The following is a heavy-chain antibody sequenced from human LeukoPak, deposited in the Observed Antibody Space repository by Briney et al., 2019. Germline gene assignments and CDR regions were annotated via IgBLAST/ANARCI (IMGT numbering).Heavy chain of an antibody. CDR2: IYYSGST. Sequence: SETLSLTCTVTGGSISSGDYYWSWIRQPPGKGLEWIGYIYYSGSTYYNPSLKSRVTISVDTSKNQFSLKLNSVTAADTAVYYCSRSVTIFGVGGKIYYYYGMDVWGQGTTVTVSS. V-gene: IGHV4-30-4*01. CDR3: SRSVTIFGVGGKIYYYYGMDV. CDR1: GGSISSGDYY. J-gene: IGHJ6*02. D-gene: IGHD3-3*01.